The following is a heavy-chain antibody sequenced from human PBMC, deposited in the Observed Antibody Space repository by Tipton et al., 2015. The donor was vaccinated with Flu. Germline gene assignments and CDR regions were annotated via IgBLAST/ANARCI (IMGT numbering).Heavy chain of an antibody. CDR2: IYQSGST. Sequence: LRLSCDVSGYSIISGYYWGWIRQPPGKGLEWIGTIYQSGSTYYNPSLKSRVTISVDMSKNQFSLKLNSVTAADTAMYYCARSLSGFDSWGQGTLVTVSS. J-gene: IGHJ5*01. CDR3: ARSLSGFDS. V-gene: IGHV4-38-2*01. D-gene: IGHD1-26*01. CDR1: GYSIISGYY.